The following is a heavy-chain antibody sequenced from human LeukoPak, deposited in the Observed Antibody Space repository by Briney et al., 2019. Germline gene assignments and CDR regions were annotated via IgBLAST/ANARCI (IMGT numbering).Heavy chain of an antibody. Sequence: PSETLSLTCTVPGGSISSYHWSWTRQPPGKGLEWIGYIYHSGSTNYNASLKSRVTISVDTSKNQFSLKLSSVTAADTDVYYCARVSGSRTTYNWFDPWGQGTLVTVSS. J-gene: IGHJ5*02. CDR1: GGSISSYH. CDR3: ARVSGSRTTYNWFDP. D-gene: IGHD1-26*01. V-gene: IGHV4-59*01. CDR2: IYHSGST.